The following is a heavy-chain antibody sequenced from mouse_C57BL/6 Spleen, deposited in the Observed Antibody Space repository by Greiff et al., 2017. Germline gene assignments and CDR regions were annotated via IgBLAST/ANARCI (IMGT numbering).Heavy chain of an antibody. CDR2: ISSGGSYT. CDR1: GFTFSSYG. V-gene: IGHV5-6*01. CDR3: ARQSLYYGSSDGYFDV. D-gene: IGHD1-1*01. J-gene: IGHJ1*03. Sequence: EVMLVESGGDLVKPGGSLKLSCAASGFTFSSYGMSWVRQTPDKRLEWVATISSGGSYTYYPDSVKGRFTISRDNAKNTLYLQMSSLKSEDTAMYYCARQSLYYGSSDGYFDVWGTGTTVTVSS.